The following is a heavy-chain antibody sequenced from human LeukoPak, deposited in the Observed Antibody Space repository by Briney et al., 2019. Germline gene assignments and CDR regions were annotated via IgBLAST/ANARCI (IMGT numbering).Heavy chain of an antibody. V-gene: IGHV3-43*01. CDR2: ISWDGGST. CDR3: AKNGAYSSGWTYYYYYYMDV. J-gene: IGHJ6*03. CDR1: GFTFDDYT. Sequence: GGSLRLSCAASGFTFDDYTMHWVRQAPGKGLEWVSLISWDGGSTYYADSVKGRFTISRDNSKNSLYLQMNSLRTEDTALYYCAKNGAYSSGWTYYYYYYMDVWGKGTTVTVSS. D-gene: IGHD6-19*01.